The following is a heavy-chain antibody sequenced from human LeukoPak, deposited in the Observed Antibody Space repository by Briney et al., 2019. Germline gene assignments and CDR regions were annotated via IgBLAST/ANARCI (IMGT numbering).Heavy chain of an antibody. V-gene: IGHV1-3*01. Sequence: ASVKVSCKASGHTFINYAIHWVRQGPGQRLVWVGWINVGNGDTKYSQRFQGRVTITRDTSASTAYMELSRLRSEDTAVYYCATSEEGRWGQGTLVTVSS. CDR1: GHTFINYA. CDR2: INVGNGDT. CDR3: ATSEEGR. D-gene: IGHD2-15*01. J-gene: IGHJ4*02.